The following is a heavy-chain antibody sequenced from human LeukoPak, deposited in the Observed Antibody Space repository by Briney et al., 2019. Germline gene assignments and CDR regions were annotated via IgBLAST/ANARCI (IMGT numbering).Heavy chain of an antibody. CDR2: INHSGST. CDR3: ARLATYGDYSD. CDR1: GGSFSGYY. J-gene: IGHJ4*02. V-gene: IGHV4-34*01. Sequence: SETLSLTCAVYGGSFSGYYWSWIRQPPGKGLEWIGEINHSGSTNYNPSLKSRVTISVDTSKNQFSLRLSSVTAADTAVYYCARLATYGDYSDWGQGTLVSVSS. D-gene: IGHD4-17*01.